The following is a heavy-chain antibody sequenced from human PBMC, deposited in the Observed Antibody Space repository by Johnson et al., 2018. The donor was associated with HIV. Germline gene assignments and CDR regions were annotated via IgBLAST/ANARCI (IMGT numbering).Heavy chain of an antibody. D-gene: IGHD2-2*01. CDR3: ARDRGVVVLHGAFDI. CDR1: VFTFSSYG. J-gene: IGHJ3*02. Sequence: QVQLVESGGGVVQPGGSLRLSCVASVFTFSSYGIHWVRQAPGKGLEWVAFIRYDGSNKYYADSVKGRFTISRDNSKNTLYLQMNSLRAEDTAVYYCARDRGVVVLHGAFDIWGQGTMVTVSS. CDR2: IRYDGSNK. V-gene: IGHV3-30*02.